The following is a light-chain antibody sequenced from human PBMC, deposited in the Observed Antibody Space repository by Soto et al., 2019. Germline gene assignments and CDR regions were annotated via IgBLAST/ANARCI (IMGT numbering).Light chain of an antibody. J-gene: IGLJ2*01. V-gene: IGLV2-14*01. CDR3: FSYRSTGILL. CDR1: SSDVGGYNF. Sequence: QPVLTQPASVSGSPGQSITISCIGTSSDVGGYNFVSWYQQHPGKAPKLMIYEVSNRPSGVSTRFSGSKSGNTASLTISGLQAEDEADYYCFSYRSTGILLFGGGTKVTVL. CDR2: EVS.